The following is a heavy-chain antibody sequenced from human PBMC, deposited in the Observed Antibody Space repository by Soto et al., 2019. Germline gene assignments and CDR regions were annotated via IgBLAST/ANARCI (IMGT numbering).Heavy chain of an antibody. V-gene: IGHV4-59*08. CDR2: IYYSGST. D-gene: IGHD6-19*01. J-gene: IGHJ5*02. CDR3: ARHYQSSGWYKWFDP. Sequence: PSETLSLTCTVSGGSISGFYWNWIRQSPGKGLEWIGYIYYSGSTNYNPSLKSRATISVDTSRNQFSLKVSSVTAADTAVYYCARHYQSSGWYKWFDPWGQGTLVTVSS. CDR1: GGSISGFY.